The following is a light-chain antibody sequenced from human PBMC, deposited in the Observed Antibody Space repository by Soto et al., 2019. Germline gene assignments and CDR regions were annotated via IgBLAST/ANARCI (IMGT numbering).Light chain of an antibody. Sequence: QAVVTQPRSVSGSPGQSVTISCTGTSSDVGGYNYVSWYQQHPGKAPKLMIYDVSKRPSGVPDRFSGSKSGNTASLTISGLQAEDEADYYCCSYAGSYTLVVFGGGTTLTVL. J-gene: IGLJ2*01. CDR3: CSYAGSYTLVV. CDR2: DVS. V-gene: IGLV2-11*01. CDR1: SSDVGGYNY.